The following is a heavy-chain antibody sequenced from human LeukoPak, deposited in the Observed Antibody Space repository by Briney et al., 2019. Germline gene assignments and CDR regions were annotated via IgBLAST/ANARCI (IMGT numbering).Heavy chain of an antibody. CDR1: GFTFDDYS. D-gene: IGHD5-12*01. Sequence: GRSLRLSCAASGFTFDDYSMHWVRQAPGKGLEGVSGISWNSGSADYADSVKGRVTIYRDSAKKSLYVQMNSLRTEDTALYYCAKDRTYSAYAALDYWGQGTLVTVSS. CDR2: ISWNSGSA. CDR3: AKDRTYSAYAALDY. V-gene: IGHV3-9*01. J-gene: IGHJ4*02.